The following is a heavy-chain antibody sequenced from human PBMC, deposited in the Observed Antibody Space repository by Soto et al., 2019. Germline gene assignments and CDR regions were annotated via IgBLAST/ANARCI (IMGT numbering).Heavy chain of an antibody. CDR3: ARDNDYYGSGSYFDY. V-gene: IGHV1-18*01. D-gene: IGHD3-10*01. J-gene: IGHJ4*02. Sequence: ASVKVSCKASGYTFTSYGISWVRQAPGQGLEWMGWISAYNGNTNYAQKLQGRVTMTTDTSTNTAYMELRSLRSDDTAVYHCARDNDYYGSGSYFDYWGQGTLVTVSS. CDR2: ISAYNGNT. CDR1: GYTFTSYG.